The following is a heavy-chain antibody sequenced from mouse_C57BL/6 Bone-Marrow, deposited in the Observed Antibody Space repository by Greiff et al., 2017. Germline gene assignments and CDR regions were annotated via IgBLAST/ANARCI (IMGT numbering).Heavy chain of an antibody. CDR2: ISDGGSYT. J-gene: IGHJ1*03. Sequence: DVMLVESGGGLVKPGGSLKLSCAASGFTFSSYAMSWVRQTPEKRLEWVATISDGGSYTYYPDNVKGRFTISRDNAKNKLYLQMSHLKSEDTAMYYCARERNWDEWYFDVWGTGTTVTVSS. CDR1: GFTFSSYA. V-gene: IGHV5-4*01. CDR3: ARERNWDEWYFDV. D-gene: IGHD4-1*02.